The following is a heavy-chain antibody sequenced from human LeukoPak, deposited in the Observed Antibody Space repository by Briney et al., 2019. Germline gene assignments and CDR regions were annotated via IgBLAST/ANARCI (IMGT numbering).Heavy chain of an antibody. Sequence: GGSLRLSCAASGFTFDDYAMHWVRHAPGKGLEWVSGISWNSGSIEYADSVKGRFTISRDNAKNSLYMQMNSLRAEDTALYYCAKDDSYVGNSNFDYWGQGTLVTVSS. D-gene: IGHD4-23*01. J-gene: IGHJ4*02. CDR1: GFTFDDYA. V-gene: IGHV3-9*01. CDR2: ISWNSGSI. CDR3: AKDDSYVGNSNFDY.